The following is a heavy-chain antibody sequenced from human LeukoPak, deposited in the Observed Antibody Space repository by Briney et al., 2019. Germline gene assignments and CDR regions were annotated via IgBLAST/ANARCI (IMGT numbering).Heavy chain of an antibody. CDR2: ISSSSTYL. Sequence: GGSLRLSCAASGFTFSSYSMNLVRQAPGKGLEWVSSISSSSTYLYYADSVKGRFTISRDEAKNSLYLQMNSLRAEDTAVYYCARDLTTVTTAVFAYWGQGTLVTVSS. J-gene: IGHJ4*02. CDR3: ARDLTTVTTAVFAY. CDR1: GFTFSSYS. V-gene: IGHV3-21*06. D-gene: IGHD4-11*01.